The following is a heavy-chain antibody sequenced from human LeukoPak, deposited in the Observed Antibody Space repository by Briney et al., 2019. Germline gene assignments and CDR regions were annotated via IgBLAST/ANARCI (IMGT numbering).Heavy chain of an antibody. CDR2: ISGDGVSP. CDR1: GFTFNNYA. J-gene: IGHJ4*02. V-gene: IGHV3-23*01. Sequence: GGSLRLSCAASGFTFNNYALTWVRQTPGKGLECVSAISGDGVSPYYADFVRGRFTISRDNSKNTLYLQMNSLRVEDTAVYFCARDPGAFPYFFDCWGQGTLVTVSS. CDR3: ARDPGAFPYFFDC. D-gene: IGHD4/OR15-4a*01.